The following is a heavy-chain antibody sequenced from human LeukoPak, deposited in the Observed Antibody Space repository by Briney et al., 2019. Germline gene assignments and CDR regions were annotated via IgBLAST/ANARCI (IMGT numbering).Heavy chain of an antibody. V-gene: IGHV4-39*07. Sequence: SETLSLTCTVSGGSIRDTTYYWGWIRQPPGKGLEWIGSIYYSGNTYYNPSLMSRVTISVDTSKNQFSLKLSSVTAADTAMYYCARFNSGSYQHYFDCWGQGTLVTVSS. CDR1: GGSIRDTTYY. CDR2: IYYSGNT. J-gene: IGHJ4*02. CDR3: ARFNSGSYQHYFDC. D-gene: IGHD1-26*01.